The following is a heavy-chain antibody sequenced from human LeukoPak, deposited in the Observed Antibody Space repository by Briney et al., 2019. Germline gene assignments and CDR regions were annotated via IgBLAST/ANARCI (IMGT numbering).Heavy chain of an antibody. Sequence: SETLSLTCTVSGGPINNYYWSWIRQPPGKGLEWIGYIYYRGSTNYNPSLKSRVTFSVDTSKNQFSLKLNSVTAADTAVYYCARGGDYGDLRYFDYWGQGTLVTVSS. J-gene: IGHJ4*02. CDR2: IYYRGST. D-gene: IGHD4-17*01. CDR1: GGPINNYY. CDR3: ARGGDYGDLRYFDY. V-gene: IGHV4-59*01.